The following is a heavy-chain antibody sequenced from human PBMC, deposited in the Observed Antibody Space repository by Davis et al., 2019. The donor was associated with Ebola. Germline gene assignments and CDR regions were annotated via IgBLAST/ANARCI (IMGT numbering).Heavy chain of an antibody. CDR1: GDSISSFY. D-gene: IGHD2-21*01. V-gene: IGHV4-59*08. CDR3: ARRGVVVIASYYYYYMDV. Sequence: PSETLSLTCTVSGDSISSFYWSWIRQSPGKGLEWIGYIYYSGNTNYNPSLKSRVTISVDMSKNQFSLKLSSVTAADTAVYYCARRGVVVIASYYYYYMDVWGKGTTVTVSS. CDR2: IYYSGNT. J-gene: IGHJ6*03.